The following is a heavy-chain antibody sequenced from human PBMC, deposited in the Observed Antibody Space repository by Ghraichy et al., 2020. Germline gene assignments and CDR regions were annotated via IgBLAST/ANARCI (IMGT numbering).Heavy chain of an antibody. CDR3: ARESGGQLVGMWEDYYYYGMDV. J-gene: IGHJ6*02. D-gene: IGHD6-6*01. CDR2: IYYSGST. CDR1: GGSISSYY. Sequence: SQTLSLTCTVSGGSISSYYWSWIRQPPGKGLEWIGYIYYSGSTNYNPSLKSRVTISVDTSKNQFSLKLSSVTAADTAVYYCARESGGQLVGMWEDYYYYGMDVWGQGTTVTVSS. V-gene: IGHV4-59*01.